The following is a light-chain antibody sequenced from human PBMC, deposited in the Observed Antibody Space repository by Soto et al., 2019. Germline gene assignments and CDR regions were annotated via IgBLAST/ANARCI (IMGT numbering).Light chain of an antibody. J-gene: IGKJ1*01. CDR2: DSS. CDR3: LQRSAWPWT. CDR1: QSITGY. V-gene: IGKV3-11*01. Sequence: EIVLTQSPATLSLSPGERATLSCRASQSITGYLAWYRQKSGQAPRLLIYDSSNRATGIPARFSGSGSGTDFTLTISSLEPEDFAVYYCLQRSAWPWTFGQGTKVEI.